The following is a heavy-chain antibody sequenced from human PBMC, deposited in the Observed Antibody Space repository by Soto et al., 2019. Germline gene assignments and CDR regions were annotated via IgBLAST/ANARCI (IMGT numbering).Heavy chain of an antibody. J-gene: IGHJ3*02. V-gene: IGHV3-21*01. CDR3: ARESALYPAVSAFDI. D-gene: IGHD3-16*01. Sequence: WILQKQGKGLEWVSSISSSSSYIYYADSVKGRFTISRDNAKNSLYLQMNSLRAEDTAVYYCARESALYPAVSAFDIWGQGTMVTVSS. CDR2: ISSSSSYI.